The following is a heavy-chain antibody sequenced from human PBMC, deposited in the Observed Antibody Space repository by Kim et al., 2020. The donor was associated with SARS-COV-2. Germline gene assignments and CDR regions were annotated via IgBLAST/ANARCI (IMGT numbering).Heavy chain of an antibody. V-gene: IGHV3-9*01. Sequence: YADSVNVRFTISRDNAKNSLYLQMNSLRAEDTALYYCAKGKYNWNYLPDYWGQGTLVTVSS. CDR3: AKGKYNWNYLPDY. J-gene: IGHJ4*02. D-gene: IGHD1-7*01.